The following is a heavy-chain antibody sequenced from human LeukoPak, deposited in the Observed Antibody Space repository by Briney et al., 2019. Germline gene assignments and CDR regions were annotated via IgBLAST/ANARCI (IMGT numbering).Heavy chain of an antibody. CDR1: GFTFSSYG. Sequence: GGSLRLSCAASGFTFSSYGMHWVRQAPGKGLVYVAFIRYDGSNKYYADSVKGRFTISRDNSKNTLYLQMNSLRAEDTAVYYCAKDLEQQLVRNPWGQGTLVTVSS. J-gene: IGHJ5*02. CDR3: AKDLEQQLVRNP. CDR2: IRYDGSNK. V-gene: IGHV3-30*02. D-gene: IGHD6-13*01.